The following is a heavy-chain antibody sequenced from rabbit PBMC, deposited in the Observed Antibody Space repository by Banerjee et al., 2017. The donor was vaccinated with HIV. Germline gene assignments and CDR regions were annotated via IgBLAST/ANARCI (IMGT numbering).Heavy chain of an antibody. CDR1: GFSFSSSYW. V-gene: IGHV1S45*01. J-gene: IGHJ4*01. Sequence: QEQLEESGGDLVKPEGSLTLTCTASGFSFSSSYWICWVRQAPGKGLEWIACIYAGSSGSTVYATWAKGRFTISRTSSTTVSLQVTSLTAADTATYFCARDLAGVTGWNFGLWGPGTLVTVS. CDR3: ARDLAGVTGWNFGL. CDR2: IYAGSSGST. D-gene: IGHD4-1*01.